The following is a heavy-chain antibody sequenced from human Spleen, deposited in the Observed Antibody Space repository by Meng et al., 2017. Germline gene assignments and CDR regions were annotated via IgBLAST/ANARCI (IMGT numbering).Heavy chain of an antibody. Sequence: QVQPVNSGSALRKPGASVKVSCKASGYTLTSYAINWLRQAPGQGLEWMGWNDTRTGSPRYAQGFKGRLVFSSDTSVSTAYLQISGIKADDTAVYYCTRDHETMIVVDLDYWGQGTLVTASS. D-gene: IGHD3-22*01. CDR1: GYTLTSYA. J-gene: IGHJ4*02. CDR3: TRDHETMIVVDLDY. CDR2: NDTRTGSP. V-gene: IGHV7-4-1*02.